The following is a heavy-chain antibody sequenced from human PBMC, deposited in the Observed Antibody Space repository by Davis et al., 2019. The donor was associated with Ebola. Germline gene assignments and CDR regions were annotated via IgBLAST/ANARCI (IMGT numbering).Heavy chain of an antibody. CDR3: TTNSGYSSRDY. V-gene: IGHV3-73*01. D-gene: IGHD6-13*01. J-gene: IGHJ4*02. CDR2: IRSKANSYAT. CDR1: GFTFSGSA. Sequence: ESLKISCAASGFTFSGSAMHWVRQASGKGLEWVGRIRSKANSYATAYAASVKGRFTISRDDSKNTAYLQMNSLKTEDTAVYYCTTNSGYSSRDYWGQGTLVTVSS.